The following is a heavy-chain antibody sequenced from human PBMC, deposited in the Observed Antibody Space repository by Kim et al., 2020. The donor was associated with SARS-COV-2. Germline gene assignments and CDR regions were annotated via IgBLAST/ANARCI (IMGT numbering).Heavy chain of an antibody. CDR1: GGSFSGYY. CDR2: INHSGST. Sequence: SETLSPTCAVYGGSFSGYYWSWIRQPPGKGLEWIGEINHSGSTNYNPSLKSRVTISVDTSKNQFSLKLSSVTAADTAVYYCARDHIVATIFNYYYYMDVWGKGTTVTVSS. J-gene: IGHJ6*03. D-gene: IGHD5-12*01. CDR3: ARDHIVATIFNYYYYMDV. V-gene: IGHV4-34*01.